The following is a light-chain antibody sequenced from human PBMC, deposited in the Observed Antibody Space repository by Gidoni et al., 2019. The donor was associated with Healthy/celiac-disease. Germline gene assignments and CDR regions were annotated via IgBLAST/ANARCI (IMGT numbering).Light chain of an antibody. CDR1: QNILYSSNNKNY. J-gene: IGKJ3*01. V-gene: IGKV4-1*01. CDR2: WAS. Sequence: DIVMTQSPDSLAVSLGERATINCKSSQNILYSSNNKNYLAWYQQKPGQPPKLLIYWASTRESGVPDRFSGSGSGTDFTLTIGSLQAEDVAVYYCQKYYNTPLTFGPGTKVEIK. CDR3: QKYYNTPLT.